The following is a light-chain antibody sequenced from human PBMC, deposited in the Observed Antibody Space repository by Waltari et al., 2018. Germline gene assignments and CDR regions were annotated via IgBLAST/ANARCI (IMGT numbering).Light chain of an antibody. CDR1: RSAVGAYNY. J-gene: IGLJ2*01. V-gene: IGLV2-8*01. Sequence: QSALTQPPSASGSPGQSVTLSSPGTRSAVGAYNYVPWYQQHPGKAPKLMIYEVSKRPSGVPDRFSGSKSGNTASLTVSGLQAEDEADYYCSSYAGSNIVVFGGGTKLTVL. CDR2: EVS. CDR3: SSYAGSNIVV.